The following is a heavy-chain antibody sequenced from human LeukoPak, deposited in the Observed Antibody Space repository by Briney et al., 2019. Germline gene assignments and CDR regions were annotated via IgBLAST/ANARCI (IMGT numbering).Heavy chain of an antibody. D-gene: IGHD3-22*01. Sequence: PSETLSLTCTVSGGSIFTYYWTWIRQPPGKGLEWIGSINYSGRTNFNPSLKSRVTLSIDASKNQFSLKLTAVTAADMAVYYCARPHYYDSSGYYYEGGAFDLWGQGTMVTVSS. CDR1: GGSIFTYY. V-gene: IGHV4-59*08. CDR2: INYSGRT. J-gene: IGHJ3*01. CDR3: ARPHYYDSSGYYYEGGAFDL.